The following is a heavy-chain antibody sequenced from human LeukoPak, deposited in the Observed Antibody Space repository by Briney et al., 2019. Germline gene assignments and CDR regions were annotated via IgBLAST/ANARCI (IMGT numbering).Heavy chain of an antibody. CDR1: GYTFTSYG. J-gene: IGHJ4*02. Sequence: GASVKVSCKASGYTFTSYGISWVRQAPGQGLEWMGWISAYNGNTNYAQKLQGRVTMTTDTSTSTAYMELRSLRSDDTAVYYCARDYDSSGLVCIGYWGQGTLVTVSS. CDR2: ISAYNGNT. D-gene: IGHD3-22*01. CDR3: ARDYDSSGLVCIGY. V-gene: IGHV1-18*01.